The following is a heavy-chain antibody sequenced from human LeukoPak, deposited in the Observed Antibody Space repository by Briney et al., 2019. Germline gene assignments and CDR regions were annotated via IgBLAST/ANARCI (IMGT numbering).Heavy chain of an antibody. Sequence: SVTLSLTCNLSGGSLSGFYWSWLRQPPGKGLEWIAYKESNGYTEYYPSLMSRVKISLDTSKNQLSLELTSVTAADTAVYYCARGVYGAYFDFWGQGTLVTVSS. CDR2: KESNGYT. V-gene: IGHV4-59*01. J-gene: IGHJ4*02. CDR3: ARGVYGAYFDF. D-gene: IGHD4-17*01. CDR1: GGSLSGFY.